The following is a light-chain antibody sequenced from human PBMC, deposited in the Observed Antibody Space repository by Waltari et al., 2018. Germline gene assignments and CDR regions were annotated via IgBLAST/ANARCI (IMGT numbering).Light chain of an antibody. J-gene: IGLJ3*02. V-gene: IGLV2-11*01. Sequence: QSALTQPRSVSGSPGQSVTISCTGTSSDVGPDRYVSWYQHHPGKAPKVMIFDASRRPSGVPDRFSGSKSGNTASLTISGLQAEDEADYYCCSYAGDAVYMFGGGTKVTVL. CDR2: DAS. CDR1: SSDVGPDRY. CDR3: CSYAGDAVYM.